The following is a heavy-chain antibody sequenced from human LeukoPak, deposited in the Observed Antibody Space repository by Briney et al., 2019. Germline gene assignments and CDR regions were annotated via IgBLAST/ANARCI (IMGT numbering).Heavy chain of an antibody. D-gene: IGHD3-22*01. CDR3: AKDQSHPYYYDSRGYYPGY. CDR2: ISTSGSTK. Sequence: GGSLRLSCAASGFTFSSYEMNWVRQAPGKGLEWVSYISTSGSTKYYADSVKGRFTISRDNAKNSLYLQMNSLRVEDTAVYYCAKDQSHPYYYDSRGYYPGYWGQGTLVTVSS. V-gene: IGHV3-48*03. CDR1: GFTFSSYE. J-gene: IGHJ4*02.